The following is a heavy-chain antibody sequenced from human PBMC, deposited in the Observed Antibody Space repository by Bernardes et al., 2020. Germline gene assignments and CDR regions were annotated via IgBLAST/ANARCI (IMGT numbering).Heavy chain of an antibody. CDR1: GAPFSSRNW. CDR3: AREASGNFYRASLAV. CDR2: ILPGGTT. J-gene: IGHJ4*02. D-gene: IGHD1-1*01. Sequence: SETLSLTCALSGAPFSSRNWWSWVRQSPGKGLEWLGEILPGGTTNYNPSLMTRLSISLDSSRNQFSLRLTSVTAADTAIYYCAREASGNFYRASLAVWGQGTLVTVSS. V-gene: IGHV4-4*02.